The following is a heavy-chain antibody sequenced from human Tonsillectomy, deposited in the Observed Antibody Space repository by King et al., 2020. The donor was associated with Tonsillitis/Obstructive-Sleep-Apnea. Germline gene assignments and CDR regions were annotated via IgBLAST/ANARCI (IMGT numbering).Heavy chain of an antibody. CDR3: VKLGGFGELLS. CDR2: ISSNGGSA. D-gene: IGHD3-10*01. V-gene: IGHV3-64D*06. J-gene: IGHJ4*02. Sequence: VESGGGLVQPGGSLRLSCSASGFTFSSYAMHWVRQTPGKGLEYVSGISSNGGSAYYADSVKGRITISRDNSKNTLYLQMNSLRAEDTAVYYCVKLGGFGELLSWGQGTLVTVSS. CDR1: GFTFSSYA.